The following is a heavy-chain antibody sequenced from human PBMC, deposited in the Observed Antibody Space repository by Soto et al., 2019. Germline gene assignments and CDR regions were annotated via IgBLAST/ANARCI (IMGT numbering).Heavy chain of an antibody. CDR2: ISYDGSNK. Sequence: GVLRLSCADSGFTFSNYGMHCVRQAPGKGLEWVAAISYDGSNKYYTDSVEGRFTISRDNSKSTVYLQMNSLRAEDTAIYYCAKDTYYYGSGSYSPWGQGTLVTVSS. J-gene: IGHJ5*02. CDR1: GFTFSNYG. CDR3: AKDTYYYGSGSYSP. V-gene: IGHV3-30*18. D-gene: IGHD3-10*01.